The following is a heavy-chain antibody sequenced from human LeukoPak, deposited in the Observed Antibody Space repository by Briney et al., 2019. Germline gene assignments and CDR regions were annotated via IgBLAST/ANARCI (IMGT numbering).Heavy chain of an antibody. CDR3: ARGGPPSNPNGMDV. D-gene: IGHD2/OR15-2a*01. CDR1: GGSISSYY. J-gene: IGHJ6*02. V-gene: IGHV4-59*01. Sequence: PSETLSLTCTVSGGSISSYYWSWIRQPPGKGLEWIGYIYYSGSTNYNPSLKSRVTISVGTSKNQFSLKLSSVTAADTAVYYCARGGPPSNPNGMDVWGQGTTVTVSS. CDR2: IYYSGST.